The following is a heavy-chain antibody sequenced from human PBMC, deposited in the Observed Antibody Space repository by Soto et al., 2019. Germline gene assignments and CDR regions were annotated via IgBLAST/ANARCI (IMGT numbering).Heavy chain of an antibody. CDR3: ARGALGGAFDY. V-gene: IGHV4-59*01. CDR2: IHHTGST. J-gene: IGHJ4*02. D-gene: IGHD3-16*01. Sequence: QVRLQESGPGLVTPSETLSLTCTVSGGAITSFYWILIRQPPGKGLAWIGYIHHTGSTNYNPSLSSRVTMSIDPSKNQFPLRLSSVTAADAAVYYCARGALGGAFDYWGQGALVTVSS. CDR1: GGAITSFY.